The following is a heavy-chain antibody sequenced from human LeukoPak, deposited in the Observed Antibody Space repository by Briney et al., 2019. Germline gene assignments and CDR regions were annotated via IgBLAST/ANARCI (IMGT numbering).Heavy chain of an antibody. D-gene: IGHD6-13*01. CDR3: ARKAAAVDY. Sequence: SETLSLTCAVYGGSFSGYYWSWIRQPPGKGLEWIGEINHSGSTNYNPSLKSRVTVSVDTSKNQFSLKLSSVTAADTAVYYCARKAAAVDYWGQGTLVTVSS. J-gene: IGHJ4*02. CDR1: GGSFSGYY. CDR2: INHSGST. V-gene: IGHV4-34*01.